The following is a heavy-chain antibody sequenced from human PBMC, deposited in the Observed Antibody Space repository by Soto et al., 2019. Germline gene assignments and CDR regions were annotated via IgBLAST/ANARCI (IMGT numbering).Heavy chain of an antibody. D-gene: IGHD2-2*01. CDR1: GVTFSSYA. V-gene: IGHV1-69*01. Sequence: QVQLVQSGAEVKKPGSSVKVSCTASGVTFSSYAISWVRQAPGQGLEWMGGITPIFGTENYAQKFQGRVTITADESTSTAYMERNSLRSEDSAVYYCASAREGGLYCSTSGYPAYYDGMDVWGQGTTVTVSS. CDR2: ITPIFGTE. J-gene: IGHJ6*02. CDR3: ASAREGGLYCSTSGYPAYYDGMDV.